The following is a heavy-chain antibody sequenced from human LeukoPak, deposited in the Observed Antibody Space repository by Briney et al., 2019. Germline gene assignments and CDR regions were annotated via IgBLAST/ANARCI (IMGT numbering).Heavy chain of an antibody. CDR1: GFTFSSYS. Sequence: PGGSLRLSCAASGFTFSSYSMNWVRQAPGKGLEWVSAISGSGGSTYYADSVKGRFTISRDNSKNTLYLQMNSLRAEDTAVYYCAKDPTAYITMNYYYGMDVWGQGTTVTVSS. CDR3: AKDPTAYITMNYYYGMDV. V-gene: IGHV3-23*01. D-gene: IGHD3-22*01. J-gene: IGHJ6*02. CDR2: ISGSGGST.